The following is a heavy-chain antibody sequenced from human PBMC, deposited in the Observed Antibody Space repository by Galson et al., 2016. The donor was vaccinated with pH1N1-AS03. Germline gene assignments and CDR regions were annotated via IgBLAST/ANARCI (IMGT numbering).Heavy chain of an antibody. CDR2: IDPSDSYV. D-gene: IGHD1-1*01. V-gene: IGHV5-10-1*01. J-gene: IGHJ4*02. CDR1: GYSFPNYW. Sequence: QSGAEVKKPGESLRISCKGFGYSFPNYWISWVRQMPGKGLEWTGRIDPSDSYVNYSPSFRGHVTISADMSITTAYLQWSSLKASDTAISYCARPGPGTCSSRSGFAFWGQGTLVSVSS. CDR3: ARPGPGTCSSRSGFAF.